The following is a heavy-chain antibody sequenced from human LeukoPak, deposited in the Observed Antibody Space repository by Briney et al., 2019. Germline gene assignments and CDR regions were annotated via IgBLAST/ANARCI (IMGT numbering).Heavy chain of an antibody. CDR1: GFSVSSEY. D-gene: IGHD2-15*01. V-gene: IGHV3-66*01. J-gene: IGHJ4*02. CDR3: AREGGDGIRGYCFDY. Sequence: GGSLRLSCVVSGFSVSSEYMSWVRQAPGKGLEWVPVIFSGGTTNYADAVKGRFTISRDDSKNTVYLQMNTLRVDDTGVYYCAREGGDGIRGYCFDYWGQGTLVTVSS. CDR2: IFSGGTT.